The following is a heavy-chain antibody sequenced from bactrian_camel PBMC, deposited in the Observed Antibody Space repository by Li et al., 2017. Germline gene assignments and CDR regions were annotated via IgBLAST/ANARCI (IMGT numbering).Heavy chain of an antibody. CDR3: AAQSLEASCAVVHAIDN. J-gene: IGHJ4*01. CDR2: IYSGGGTT. D-gene: IGHD2*01. V-gene: IGHV3S40*01. Sequence: VQLVESGGGSVQAGGSLKLSCVGYTYTHKCIGWFRQAPGKEREGVGAIYSGGGTTYYADSVRGRFSISLDTAKNTVFLQMNSLKPEDTATYYCAAQSLEASCAVVHAIDNWGQGTQVTVS. CDR1: GYTYTHKC.